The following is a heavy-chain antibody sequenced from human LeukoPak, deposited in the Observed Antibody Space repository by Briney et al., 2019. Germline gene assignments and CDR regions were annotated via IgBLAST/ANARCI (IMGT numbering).Heavy chain of an antibody. CDR2: IKQDGGEK. CDR1: GFTFSNFW. Sequence: WGSLRLSCAASGFTFSNFWMSWVRQAPGKGVEWVANIKQDGGEKYYVDSVKGRFTISRDNAKNSVYLQMNNLRAADTAMYYCTKSGTTFDYWGLGTLVTVSS. CDR3: TKSGTTFDY. J-gene: IGHJ4*02. D-gene: IGHD1-14*01. V-gene: IGHV3-7*01.